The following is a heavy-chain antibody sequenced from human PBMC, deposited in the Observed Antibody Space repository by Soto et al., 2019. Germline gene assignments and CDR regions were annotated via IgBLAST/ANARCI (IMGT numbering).Heavy chain of an antibody. J-gene: IGHJ2*01. Sequence: SETLSLTCTVSGGSISSGNYYWSWIRQPPGKGLEWIGYIYYSGSTYYNPSLKSRVTISVDTSKNQFSLKLSSVTAADTAVYYCARVAGTFYWYFDLWGRGTLVTVS. D-gene: IGHD3-10*01. CDR1: GGSISSGNYY. CDR2: IYYSGST. V-gene: IGHV4-30-4*01. CDR3: ARVAGTFYWYFDL.